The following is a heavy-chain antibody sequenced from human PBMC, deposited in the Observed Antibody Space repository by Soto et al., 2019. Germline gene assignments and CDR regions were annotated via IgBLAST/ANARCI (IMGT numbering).Heavy chain of an antibody. V-gene: IGHV3-23*01. CDR2: ISGSGGST. CDR1: GFTFSSYA. CDR3: AKSPKKDDYGDYFLFAHAFDI. J-gene: IGHJ3*02. Sequence: GGSLRLSCAASGFTFSSYAMSWVRQAPGKGLEWVSAISGSGGSTYYADSVKGRFTISRDNSKNTLYLQMNSLRAEDTAVYYCAKSPKKDDYGDYFLFAHAFDIWGQGTMVTVSS. D-gene: IGHD4-17*01.